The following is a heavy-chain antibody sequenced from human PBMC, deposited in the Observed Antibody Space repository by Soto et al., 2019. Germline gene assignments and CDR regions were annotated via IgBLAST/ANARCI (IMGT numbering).Heavy chain of an antibody. CDR3: ARDGYYGSGSIDY. V-gene: IGHV3-66*01. J-gene: IGHJ4*02. D-gene: IGHD3-10*01. CDR1: GFTVSSNY. Sequence: GGSLRLSCAASGFTVSSNYMSWVRQAPGKGLEWVSVIYSGGSTYYADSVKGRFTISRDSSKNTLYLQMNSLRAEDTAVYYCARDGYYGSGSIDYWGQGTLVTVSS. CDR2: IYSGGST.